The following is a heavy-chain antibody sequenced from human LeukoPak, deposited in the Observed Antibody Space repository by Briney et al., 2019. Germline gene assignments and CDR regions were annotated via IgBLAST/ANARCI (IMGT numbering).Heavy chain of an antibody. CDR2: IYHSGST. J-gene: IGHJ4*02. CDR1: GYSISSGYY. CDR3: ARDGGRGFNYGLYYFDY. D-gene: IGHD5-18*01. V-gene: IGHV4-38-2*02. Sequence: SETLSLTCTVSGYSISSGYYWGWIRQPPGKGLEWIGSIYHSGSTYYNPSLKSRVTISVDTSKNQFSLKLSSVTAADTAVYYCARDGGRGFNYGLYYFDYWGQGTLVTVSS.